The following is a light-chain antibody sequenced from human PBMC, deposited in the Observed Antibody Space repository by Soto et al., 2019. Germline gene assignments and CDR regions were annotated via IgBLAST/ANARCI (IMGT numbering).Light chain of an antibody. Sequence: DIQMTQSPSSLSASVGDRVTITCRASQGIGNYLAWYQKKPGKAPKLLIYSASTLQSGVPSRFSGSGSGTDFTLTISSLQPGDVATYYCQKYNSAPTWTFGQGTKVDI. CDR3: QKYNSAPTWT. J-gene: IGKJ1*01. V-gene: IGKV1-27*01. CDR1: QGIGNY. CDR2: SAS.